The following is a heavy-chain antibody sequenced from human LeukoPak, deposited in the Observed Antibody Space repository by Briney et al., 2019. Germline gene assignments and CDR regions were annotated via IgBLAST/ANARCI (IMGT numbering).Heavy chain of an antibody. J-gene: IGHJ3*02. CDR2: MSFDGSQ. Sequence: GSLRLSCAASGFTFRNYVIHWVRQAPGKGLEWVAGMSFDGSQYYVESVKGRFTISRDNSGNTVYLHMTSLRPEDTAVYFCAREGHTSGFCGSFDIWGQGTTVTISS. CDR3: AREGHTSGFCGSFDI. CDR1: GFTFRNYV. D-gene: IGHD5-12*01. V-gene: IGHV3-30*03.